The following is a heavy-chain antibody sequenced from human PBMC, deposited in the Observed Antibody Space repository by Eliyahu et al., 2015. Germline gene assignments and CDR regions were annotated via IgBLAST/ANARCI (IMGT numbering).Heavy chain of an antibody. D-gene: IGHD3-10*01. V-gene: IGHV3-48*02. CDR1: GFSXSSHS. J-gene: IGHJ4*02. CDR3: ARNSGSGRLPFDF. CDR2: ISGSGITI. Sequence: EVQLVESGGGLVQPGGSLRLSXAASGFSXSSHSMNWVRQAPGKGLEWVSYISGSGITIYYADSVEGRFTISRDNAKNSLSLQMNSLRDEDTAVYYCARNSGSGRLPFDFWGQGTLVTVSS.